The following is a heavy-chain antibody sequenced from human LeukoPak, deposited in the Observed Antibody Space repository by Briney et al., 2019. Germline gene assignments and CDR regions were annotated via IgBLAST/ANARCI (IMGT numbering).Heavy chain of an antibody. D-gene: IGHD3-3*01. J-gene: IGHJ4*02. V-gene: IGHV3-7*01. Sequence: GGSLRLSCAASGLTLTSYHWVNWVRQAPGKGLEWVAHIKQDGSETHYVDSVKGRFTISRDNAGQSLFLQMNSLRAEDTALYYCAKSSGYILDNWGQGTFVTVSS. CDR1: GLTLTSYHW. CDR2: IKQDGSET. CDR3: AKSSGYILDN.